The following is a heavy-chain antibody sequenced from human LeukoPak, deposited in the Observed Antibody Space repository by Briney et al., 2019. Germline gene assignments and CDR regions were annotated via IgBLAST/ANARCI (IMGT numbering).Heavy chain of an antibody. D-gene: IGHD3-3*01. CDR3: ARGKIFGVVIMAY. Sequence: ASVKVSCKASGYTFTGYFMHWVRQAPGQGLEWMGWINPNSGGTNYAQKFQGRVTMTRDTSISTAYMELSRLRSDDTAVYYCARGKIFGVVIMAYWGQGTLVTVSS. CDR1: GYTFTGYF. J-gene: IGHJ4*02. CDR2: INPNSGGT. V-gene: IGHV1-2*02.